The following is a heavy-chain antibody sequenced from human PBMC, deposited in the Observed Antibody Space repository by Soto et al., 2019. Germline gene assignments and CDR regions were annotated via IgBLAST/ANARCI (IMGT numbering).Heavy chain of an antibody. CDR1: GFTFSDYY. J-gene: IGHJ4*02. CDR3: ARVKNSFDL. V-gene: IGHV3-72*01. Sequence: EVQLVESGGGWVQPGGSLRLSCAASGFTFSDYYMDWVRQAPGKGLEWVGRIRNKAASHTTEYAASVKGRFTISRDDSKNSLYLQLNSLKSEDTAVYYCARVKNSFDLWGQGTLVTVSS. CDR2: IRNKAASHTT.